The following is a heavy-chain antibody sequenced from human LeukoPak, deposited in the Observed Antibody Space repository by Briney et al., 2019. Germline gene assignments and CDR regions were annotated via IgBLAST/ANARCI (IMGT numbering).Heavy chain of an antibody. CDR3: ARGRGQYCSSTSCWFDP. CDR1: GGSFSGYY. D-gene: IGHD2-2*01. J-gene: IGHJ5*02. V-gene: IGHV4-34*01. CDR2: INHSGST. Sequence: SETLSLTCTVSGGSFSGYYWSWIRQPPGKGLEWIGEINHSGSTNYNPSLKSRVTISVDTSKNQFSLKLSSVTAADTAVYYCARGRGQYCSSTSCWFDPWGQGTLVTVSS.